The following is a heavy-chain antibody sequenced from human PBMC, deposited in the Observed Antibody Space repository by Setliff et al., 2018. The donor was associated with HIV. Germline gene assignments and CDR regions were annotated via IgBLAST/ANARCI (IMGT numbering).Heavy chain of an antibody. CDR1: GGSISSGGYY. J-gene: IGHJ3*02. Sequence: TLSLTCTVSGGSISSGGYYWSWIRQHPGRGLEWIGYIYYSGNTYYNPSLKSRLTISVDTSKNHFSLKLSSVTAADTAVYYCARAFCSSASCYGGGDAFDIWGQGTMVTVSS. CDR3: ARAFCSSASCYGGGDAFDI. V-gene: IGHV4-31*03. D-gene: IGHD2-2*01. CDR2: IYYSGNT.